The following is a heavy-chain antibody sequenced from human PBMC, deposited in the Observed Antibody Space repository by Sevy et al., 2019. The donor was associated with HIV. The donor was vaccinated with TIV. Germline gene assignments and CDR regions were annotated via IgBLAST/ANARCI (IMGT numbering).Heavy chain of an antibody. V-gene: IGHV4-61*01. J-gene: IGHJ6*02. Sequence: SETLSLTCTVSGGSVSSGSYYWSWIRQPPGKGLEWIGYIYYSGSTNYNHSLKSRVTISVDTSKNQFSLKLSSVTAADTAVYYCARDRIGYCSGGSCYSYYYYGMDVWGQGTTVTVSS. D-gene: IGHD2-15*01. CDR3: ARDRIGYCSGGSCYSYYYYGMDV. CDR1: GGSVSSGSYY. CDR2: IYYSGST.